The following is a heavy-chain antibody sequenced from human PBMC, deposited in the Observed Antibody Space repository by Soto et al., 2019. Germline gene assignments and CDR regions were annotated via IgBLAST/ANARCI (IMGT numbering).Heavy chain of an antibody. CDR2: IIPIFGTA. D-gene: IGHD2-8*01. Sequence: SVKVSCKASGGTFSSYAISWVRQAPGQGLEWMGGIIPIFGTANYAQKFQGRVTITADESTSTAYMELSSLRSEDTAVYYCVLMVYDPYYYGLDVWGQGTTVTVSS. CDR3: VLMVYDPYYYGLDV. CDR1: GGTFSSYA. V-gene: IGHV1-69*13. J-gene: IGHJ6*02.